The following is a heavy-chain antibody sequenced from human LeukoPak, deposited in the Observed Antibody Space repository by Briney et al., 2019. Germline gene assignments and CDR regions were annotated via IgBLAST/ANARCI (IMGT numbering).Heavy chain of an antibody. CDR1: GGSISSSSYY. J-gene: IGHJ4*02. Sequence: SETLSLTCTVSGGSISSSSYYWGWIRQPPGKGLEWIGSIYYSGSTYYNPSLKSRVTISVDTSKNQFSLRLSSVTAADTAVYYCAKGTVSGDYDILTGYYDFDYWGQGTLVTVSS. D-gene: IGHD3-9*01. CDR2: IYYSGST. CDR3: AKGTVSGDYDILTGYYDFDY. V-gene: IGHV4-39*07.